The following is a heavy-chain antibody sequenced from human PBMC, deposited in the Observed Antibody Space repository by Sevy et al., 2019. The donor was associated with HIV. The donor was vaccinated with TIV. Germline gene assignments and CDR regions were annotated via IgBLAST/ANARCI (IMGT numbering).Heavy chain of an antibody. CDR1: GGSFSGYY. Sequence: SETLSLTCAVYGGSFSGYYWSWIRQPPGKGLEWIGEINHSGSTNYNPSPKSRVTISVDTSKNQFSLKLSSVTAADTAVYYCAGGLFSSSFELVFAPCNWFDPWGQGTLVTVSS. CDR3: AGGLFSSSFELVFAPCNWFDP. CDR2: INHSGST. D-gene: IGHD6-6*01. J-gene: IGHJ5*02. V-gene: IGHV4-34*01.